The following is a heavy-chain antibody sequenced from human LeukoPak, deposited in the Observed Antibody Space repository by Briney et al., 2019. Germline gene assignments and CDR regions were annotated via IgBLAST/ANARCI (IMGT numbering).Heavy chain of an antibody. CDR3: ARQVVGCSSTSCYQTAHLDY. Sequence: ASVKVSCKASGYTFTSYYMHWVRQAPGQGLEWMGIINPSGGSTSYAQKFQGRVTMTRGMSTSTVYMELSSLRSEDTAVYYCARQVVGCSSTSCYQTAHLDYWGQGTLVTVSS. CDR1: GYTFTSYY. CDR2: INPSGGST. V-gene: IGHV1-46*01. J-gene: IGHJ4*02. D-gene: IGHD2-2*01.